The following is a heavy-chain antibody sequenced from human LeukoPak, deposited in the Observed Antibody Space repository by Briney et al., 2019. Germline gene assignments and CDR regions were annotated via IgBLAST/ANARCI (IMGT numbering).Heavy chain of an antibody. Sequence: GSLRLSCAASGFTFSSYAMSWVRQAPGKGLEWVSAISGSGGSTYYADSVKGRFTISRDNSKNTLYLQMNSLRAEDTAVYYCAKELHRGVVPAATNWFDPWGQGTLVTVSS. CDR1: GFTFSSYA. D-gene: IGHD2-2*01. CDR3: AKELHRGVVPAATNWFDP. CDR2: ISGSGGST. V-gene: IGHV3-23*01. J-gene: IGHJ5*02.